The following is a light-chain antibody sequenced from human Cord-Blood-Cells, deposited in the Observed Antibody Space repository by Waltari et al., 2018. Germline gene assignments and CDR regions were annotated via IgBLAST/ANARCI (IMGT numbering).Light chain of an antibody. CDR3: QSYDSSLSGSV. V-gene: IGLV1-40*01. CDR1: SSNIGAGYD. Sequence: QSVLTQPPSVSGAPGQRVTISCTVSSSNIGAGYDVHWYQQLPGTAPKLLIYGNSNRPSGGPDRFSGCKAGTSASLAITGLQAEDEADYYCQSYDSSLSGSVFGGGTKLTVL. CDR2: GNS. J-gene: IGLJ3*02.